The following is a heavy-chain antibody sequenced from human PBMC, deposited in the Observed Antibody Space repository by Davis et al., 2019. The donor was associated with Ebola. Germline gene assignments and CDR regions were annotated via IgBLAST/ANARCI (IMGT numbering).Heavy chain of an antibody. D-gene: IGHD2-15*01. CDR3: AKLVVVVAASRFDP. J-gene: IGHJ5*02. V-gene: IGHV1-2*06. CDR1: GYTFTGNY. Sequence: AASVKVSCKASGYTFTGNYIQWVRQAPGQGLEWMGRINPNSGGTNFAQKFQGRVTMSRDTSTSTAYMEMNRLRSDDTAVYYCAKLVVVVAASRFDPWGQGTLVTVSS. CDR2: INPNSGGT.